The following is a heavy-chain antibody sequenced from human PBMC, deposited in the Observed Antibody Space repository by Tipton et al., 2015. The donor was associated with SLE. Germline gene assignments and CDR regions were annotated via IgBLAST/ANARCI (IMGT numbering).Heavy chain of an antibody. CDR3: ATGVRARADY. Sequence: SLRLSCAASGFTFSIYSMHWVRQAPGKGLEWVAVISYDGSNKYFADSVKGRFTISRGNSKNTLYLQMNSLRLEDTAVYYCATGVRARADYWGQGTLVTVSS. CDR2: ISYDGSNK. D-gene: IGHD6-6*01. V-gene: IGHV3-30*04. J-gene: IGHJ4*02. CDR1: GFTFSIYS.